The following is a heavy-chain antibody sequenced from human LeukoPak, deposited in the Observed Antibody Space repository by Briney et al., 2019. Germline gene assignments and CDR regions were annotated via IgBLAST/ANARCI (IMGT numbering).Heavy chain of an antibody. Sequence: NSSGTLSLTYAVSGGSILTTNSWSWVRQPPGKGLEWIGEVHLSGTSNYNPSLKSRVSMSIDKSKNQLSLKLTSVTAADTAMYYCARESGAFSPFGFWGQGTLVTVSS. V-gene: IGHV4-4*02. D-gene: IGHD1-26*01. J-gene: IGHJ4*02. CDR2: VHLSGTS. CDR3: ARESGAFSPFGF. CDR1: GGSILTTNS.